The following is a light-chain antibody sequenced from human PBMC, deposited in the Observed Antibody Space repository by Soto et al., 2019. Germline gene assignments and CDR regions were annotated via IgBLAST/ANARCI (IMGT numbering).Light chain of an antibody. CDR3: QQYDKWPTWT. J-gene: IGKJ1*01. CDR2: DTS. V-gene: IGKV3-15*01. Sequence: EIVMTQSPATLSVSPGERVTLSCRASQSVSRFLAWYQQRPGQAPRLLIYDTSTRATGVPARFSGSGSGTEFSLTISSLQSEDFAVYYCQQYDKWPTWTFGQGTKVENK. CDR1: QSVSRF.